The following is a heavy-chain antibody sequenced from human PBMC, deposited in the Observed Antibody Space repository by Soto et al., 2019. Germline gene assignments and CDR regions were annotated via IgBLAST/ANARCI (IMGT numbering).Heavy chain of an antibody. D-gene: IGHD3-10*01. J-gene: IGHJ5*01. V-gene: IGHV3-11*01. CDR2: ISTSGSTI. CDR1: GFTFTDYY. CDR3: AAFKFRPISSDS. Sequence: GGSLRLSCATSGFTFTDYYMTWIRQAPGKGLEWLSYISTSGSTIFYADSVKGRFTISRDNAKNSLYLQMNSLRPEDTALYFCAAFKFRPISSDSCGHGTLVTVSS.